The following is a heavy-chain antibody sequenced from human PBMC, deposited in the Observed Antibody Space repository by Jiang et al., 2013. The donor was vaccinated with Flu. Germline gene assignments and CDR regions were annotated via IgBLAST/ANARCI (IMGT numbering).Heavy chain of an antibody. Sequence: SGAEVKKPGSSVKVSCKASGGTFSSYAISWVRQAPGQGLEWMGGIIPIFGTANYAQKFQGRVTITADESTSTAYMELSSLRSEDTAAYYCARYDYDSSGYFYDAFDIWGQGTMVTVSS. J-gene: IGHJ3*02. CDR2: IIPIFGTA. D-gene: IGHD3-22*01. V-gene: IGHV1-69*01. CDR1: GGTFSSYA. CDR3: ARYDYDSSGYFYDAFDI.